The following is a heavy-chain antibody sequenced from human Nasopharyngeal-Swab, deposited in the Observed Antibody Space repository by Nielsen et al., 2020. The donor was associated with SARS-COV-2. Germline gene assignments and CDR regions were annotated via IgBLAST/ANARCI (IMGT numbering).Heavy chain of an antibody. V-gene: IGHV3-23*03. J-gene: IGHJ6*02. CDR2: IYSGGSST. CDR3: AKDHSPYGSGSYPYYYYGMDV. D-gene: IGHD3-10*01. CDR1: GFTFSSYA. Sequence: GESLKISCAASGFTFSSYAMSWVRQAPGKGLEWVSVIYSGGSSTYYADSVKGRFTISRDNSKNTLYLQVNSLRAEDTAVYYCAKDHSPYGSGSYPYYYYGMDVWGQGTTVTVSS.